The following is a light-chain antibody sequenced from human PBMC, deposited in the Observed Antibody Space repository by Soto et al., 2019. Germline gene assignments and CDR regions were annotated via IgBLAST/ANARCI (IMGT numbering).Light chain of an antibody. CDR3: SSYTSTSTLL. Sequence: QSALTQPASVSGSPGQSITISCTGTSSAFGGYNYISWYQQHPGKAPKLLIYEISNRPSGVSNRFSGSKSGNTASLTISGLQAEDEADYYCSSYTSTSTLLFGGGTKLTVL. V-gene: IGLV2-14*01. CDR1: SSAFGGYNY. J-gene: IGLJ2*01. CDR2: EIS.